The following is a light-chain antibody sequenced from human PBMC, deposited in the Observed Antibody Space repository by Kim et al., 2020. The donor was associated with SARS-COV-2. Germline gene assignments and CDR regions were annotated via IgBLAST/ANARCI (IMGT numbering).Light chain of an antibody. Sequence: SPGERATLSGRARQSVSTNYLAWYQQKRGQAPRLLIYGSSRRATGIPDRFSGSGSGTDFTLTISRLEPEDFAMYYCQQYSSIPRTFGQGNKVDIK. V-gene: IGKV3-20*01. CDR3: QQYSSIPRT. CDR2: GSS. CDR1: QSVSTNY. J-gene: IGKJ1*01.